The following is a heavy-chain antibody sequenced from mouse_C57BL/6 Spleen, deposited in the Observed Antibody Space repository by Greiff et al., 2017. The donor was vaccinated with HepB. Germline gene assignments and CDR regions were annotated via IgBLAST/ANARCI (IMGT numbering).Heavy chain of an antibody. J-gene: IGHJ3*01. CDR2: ISYSGST. CDR1: GYSITSGYD. D-gene: IGHD1-1*01. Sequence: DVQLQESGPGMVKPSQSLSLTCTVTGYSITSGYDWHWIRHFPGNKLEWMGYISYSGSTNYNPSLKSRISITHDTSKNHFFLKLNSVTTEDTATYYCARAGSSYGFAYWGQGTLVTVSA. V-gene: IGHV3-1*01. CDR3: ARAGSSYGFAY.